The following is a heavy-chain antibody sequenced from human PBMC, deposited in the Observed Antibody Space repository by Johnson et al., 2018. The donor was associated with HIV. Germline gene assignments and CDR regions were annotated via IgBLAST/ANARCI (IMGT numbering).Heavy chain of an antibody. V-gene: IGHV3-11*04. CDR3: ARIPGSGWEHDAFDI. CDR1: GFTFTDYY. J-gene: IGHJ3*02. Sequence: QVLLVESGGGLVQPGGSLRLSCAASGFTFTDYYMSWIRQAPGKGLEWVSYISSSGSTIFYADSVKGRFTISRDNAKNSRYLQRNSLRAEDTAVYYCARIPGSGWEHDAFDIWGQGTMVTVSS. D-gene: IGHD6-19*01. CDR2: ISSSGSTI.